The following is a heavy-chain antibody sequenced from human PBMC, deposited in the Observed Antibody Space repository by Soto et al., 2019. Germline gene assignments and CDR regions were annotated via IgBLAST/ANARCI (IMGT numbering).Heavy chain of an antibody. J-gene: IGHJ3*02. CDR1: GHTFNAYY. D-gene: IGHD1-1*01. V-gene: IGHV1-2*02. CDR2: INPNRGDT. CDR3: ALERQLNSPADAFDI. Sequence: QVHLVQSGAEVKKPGASVKVSCKSSGHTFNAYYLHWVRQAPGSGLEWMGKINPNRGDTTYSQRFQGRVTMTSDPSITTAYMDLTKLTSDDTAVYYCALERQLNSPADAFDIWGQGTVVTVSS.